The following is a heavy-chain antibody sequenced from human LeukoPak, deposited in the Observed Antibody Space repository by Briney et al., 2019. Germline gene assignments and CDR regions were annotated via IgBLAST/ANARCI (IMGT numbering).Heavy chain of an antibody. J-gene: IGHJ4*02. V-gene: IGHV3-49*03. D-gene: IGHD4-23*01. CDR1: GFTFSNAW. CDR2: IRSKAYGGTT. Sequence: PGGSLRLSCAASGFTFSNAWMSWFRQAPGKGLEWVGFIRSKAYGGTTEYAASVKGRFTISRDDSKSIAYLQMNSLKTEDTAVYYCTRVDTVVISLIYDYWGQGTLVTVSS. CDR3: TRVDTVVISLIYDY.